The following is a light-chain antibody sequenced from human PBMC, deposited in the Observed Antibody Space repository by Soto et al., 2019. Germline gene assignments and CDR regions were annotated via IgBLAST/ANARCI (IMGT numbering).Light chain of an antibody. Sequence: QPVLTQPPSVSGAPGQRVTIPCTGTSSNIGAGFDVHWYQHLPGTAPKLLIYGNNHRPSGVPDRFSGSKSGTSASLAITGLQAEDEAYYSCQSFDTSLGRSVFGGGTKLTVL. V-gene: IGLV1-40*01. CDR3: QSFDTSLGRSV. J-gene: IGLJ2*01. CDR2: GNN. CDR1: SSNIGAGFD.